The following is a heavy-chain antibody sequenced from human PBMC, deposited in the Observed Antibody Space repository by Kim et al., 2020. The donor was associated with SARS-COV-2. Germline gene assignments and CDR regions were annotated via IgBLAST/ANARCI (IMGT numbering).Heavy chain of an antibody. Sequence: SETLSLTCTVSGDSISRSSNYWGWIRQPPGKGLEWIGSINYSGNTYYNPSLKSRVTISVDTSKNQFSLKMRSVTAADTAVYYCARLVAENSAVEYWGQGTLGTVPS. J-gene: IGHJ4*02. CDR3: ARLVAENSAVEY. CDR1: GDSISRSSNY. CDR2: INYSGNT. V-gene: IGHV4-39*01.